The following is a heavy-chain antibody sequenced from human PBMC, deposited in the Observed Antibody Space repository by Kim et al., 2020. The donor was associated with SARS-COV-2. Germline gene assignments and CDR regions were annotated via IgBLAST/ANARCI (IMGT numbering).Heavy chain of an antibody. V-gene: IGHV4-31*03. CDR2: IYYSGST. CDR3: ARDYGSGSYSLPYYYYGMDV. Sequence: SETLSLTCTVSGGSISSGGYYWSWIRQHPGKGLEWIGYIYYSGSTYYNPSLKSRVTISVDTSKNQFSLKLSSVTAADTAVYYCARDYGSGSYSLPYYYYGMDVWGQGTTVTVSS. CDR1: GGSISSGGYY. D-gene: IGHD3-10*01. J-gene: IGHJ6*02.